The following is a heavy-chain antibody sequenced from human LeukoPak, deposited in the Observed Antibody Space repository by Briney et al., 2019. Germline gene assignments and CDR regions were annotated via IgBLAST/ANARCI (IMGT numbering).Heavy chain of an antibody. CDR2: IFHSGST. Sequence: SETLSLTCAVSAYSISSNNWWGWIRQPPGKGLEWIGYIFHSGSTYYNPSLKSRVTMSVDTSKNQFSLRLSSVTAVDTAMYYCTRKTGGSSDFYWGQGTLVTVSS. V-gene: IGHV4-28*01. D-gene: IGHD6-19*01. CDR3: TRKTGGSSDFY. J-gene: IGHJ4*02. CDR1: AYSISSNNW.